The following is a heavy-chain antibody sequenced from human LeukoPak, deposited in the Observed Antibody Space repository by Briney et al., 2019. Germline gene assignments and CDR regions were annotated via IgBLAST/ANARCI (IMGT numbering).Heavy chain of an antibody. CDR2: INPNSGGT. CDR3: ARDPSSSAGNWFDP. Sequence: GASVKVSCKASGYTFTGYYMHWVRQAPGQGLEWMGWINPNSGGTNYAQKFQGRVTMTGDTSISTAYMELSRLRSDDTAVYYCARDPSSSAGNWFDPWGQGTLVTVSS. CDR1: GYTFTGYY. D-gene: IGHD6-6*01. V-gene: IGHV1-2*02. J-gene: IGHJ5*02.